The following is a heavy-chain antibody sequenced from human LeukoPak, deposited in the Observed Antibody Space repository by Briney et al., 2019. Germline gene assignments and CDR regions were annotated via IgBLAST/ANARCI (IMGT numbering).Heavy chain of an antibody. CDR2: MSYDGFSK. CDR1: GFTFYNYA. V-gene: IGHV3-30*04. Sequence: GGSLRLSCAGSGFTFYNYAMSWVRQAPGKGLEWVSAMSYDGFSKYYADSMKGRLTISRDDSKNTVYLQMKSLRPEDTAVYYCAREGHTSGYCGTFDVWGQGTTVAVS. CDR3: AREGHTSGYCGTFDV. D-gene: IGHD3-22*01. J-gene: IGHJ3*01.